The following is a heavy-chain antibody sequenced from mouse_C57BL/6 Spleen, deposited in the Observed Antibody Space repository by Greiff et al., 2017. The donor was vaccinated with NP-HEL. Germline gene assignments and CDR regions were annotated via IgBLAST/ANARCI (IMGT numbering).Heavy chain of an antibody. Sequence: QVQLQQSGAELVRPGSSVKLSCKASGYTFTSYWMDWVKQRPGQGLEWIGNIYPSDSETHYNQKFKDKATLTVDKSSSTAYMQLSSLTSEDSAVYYCARGDLTGTAWFAYWGQGTLVTVSA. CDR3: ARGDLTGTAWFAY. V-gene: IGHV1-61*01. J-gene: IGHJ3*01. CDR1: GYTFTSYW. D-gene: IGHD4-1*01. CDR2: IYPSDSET.